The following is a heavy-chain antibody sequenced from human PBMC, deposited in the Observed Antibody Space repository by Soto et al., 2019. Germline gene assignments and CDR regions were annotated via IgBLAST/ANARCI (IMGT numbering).Heavy chain of an antibody. D-gene: IGHD1-26*01. CDR3: ATYEMGAAGRGR. CDR1: GASISSNH. V-gene: IGHV4-59*01. J-gene: IGHJ4*02. Sequence: QVQLQESGPRLVKPSETLSLTCSVSGASISSNHWTWIRQPPGKGLEWIGCMYDSVTTRYDSFFKGRVTISIDTSKNQFSLNLSSVTAADTAVYYCATYEMGAAGRGRWGQGTLVTVSS. CDR2: MYDSVTT.